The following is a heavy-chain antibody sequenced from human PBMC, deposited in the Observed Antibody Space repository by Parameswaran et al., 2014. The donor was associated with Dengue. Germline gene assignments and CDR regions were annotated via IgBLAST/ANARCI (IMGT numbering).Heavy chain of an antibody. D-gene: IGHD3-10*01. J-gene: IGHJ3*02. CDR2: SRNIGNSYST. V-gene: IGHV3-72*01. Sequence: VRQAPGKGLEWVGRSRNIGNSYSTKYAASVGGRFTISRDDVQNSLYLQMSSLKTEDTAVYFCTTAYYSASRTYYNGIEAFDIWGRGTMVTVSS. CDR3: TTAYYSASRTYYNGIEAFDI.